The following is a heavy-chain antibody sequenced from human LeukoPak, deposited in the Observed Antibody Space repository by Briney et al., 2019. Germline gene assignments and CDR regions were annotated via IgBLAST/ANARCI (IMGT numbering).Heavy chain of an antibody. CDR2: ISFDGSDK. J-gene: IGHJ4*02. V-gene: IGHV3-30-3*01. CDR1: GLIFSTYA. D-gene: IGHD4-11*01. CDR3: ASSGGLQKFDY. Sequence: GGFMRFSCAASGLIFSTYAMHWVRQAPGRGLEWVAVISFDGSDKYYADSVQGRFTISRDNSRNTLHLQMNSLRVEDTAVYYCASSGGLQKFDYWGQGTLVTVSS.